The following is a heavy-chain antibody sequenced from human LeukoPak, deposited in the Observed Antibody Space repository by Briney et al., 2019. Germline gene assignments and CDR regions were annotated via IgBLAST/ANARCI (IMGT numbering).Heavy chain of an antibody. D-gene: IGHD2-2*01. CDR3: ARDLALVVVPAAIGY. Sequence: PGGSLRLSCAASGFTFSSYAMHWVRQAPGKALEWVAVIWYDGSNKYYADSVKGRFTISRDNSKNTLYLQMNSLRAEDTAVYYCARDLALVVVPAAIGYWGQGTLVTVSS. CDR1: GFTFSSYA. J-gene: IGHJ4*02. V-gene: IGHV3-33*08. CDR2: IWYDGSNK.